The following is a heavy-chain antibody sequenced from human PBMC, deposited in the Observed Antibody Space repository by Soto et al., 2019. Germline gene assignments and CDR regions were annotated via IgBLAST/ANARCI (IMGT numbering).Heavy chain of an antibody. CDR2: LVPMFRTA. Sequence: QVHLVQSGAEVKKPGSSVKVSCKTSGGTFSDSAINWLRQTPGQGLEWMGGLVPMFRTANYAPKLQGRVSITADESTSTVLTGLSSLTFEDTAVYYCARGLGGSYFPFDFWGQGTLLTVSS. V-gene: IGHV1-69*12. J-gene: IGHJ4*02. D-gene: IGHD1-26*01. CDR3: ARGLGGSYFPFDF. CDR1: GGTFSDSA.